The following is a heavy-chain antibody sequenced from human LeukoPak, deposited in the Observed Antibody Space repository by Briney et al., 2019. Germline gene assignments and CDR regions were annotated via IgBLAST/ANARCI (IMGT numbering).Heavy chain of an antibody. CDR3: ARDSLTTVTTASDY. V-gene: IGHV1-18*01. D-gene: IGHD4-17*01. CDR1: GYTFTRHG. J-gene: IGHJ4*02. Sequence: ASVKVSCKASGYTFTRHGISWVRQAPGQGLEWMGWISAYNGNTDYAQKLQGRVTMTTDTSTSTAYMELRSLTSDDTAVYYCARDSLTTVTTASDYWGQGTLVTVSS. CDR2: ISAYNGNT.